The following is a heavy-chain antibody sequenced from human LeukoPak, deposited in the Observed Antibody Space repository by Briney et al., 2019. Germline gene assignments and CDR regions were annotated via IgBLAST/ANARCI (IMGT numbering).Heavy chain of an antibody. CDR3: TRAPYCSSTSCYEGGAY. CDR1: GGSFSGYY. J-gene: IGHJ4*02. Sequence: SETLSLTCAVYGGSFSGYYWSWIRQPPGKGLEWIGEINHSGSTNYNPSLKSRVTISVDTSKNQFSPKLSSVTAADTAVYYCTRAPYCSSTSCYEGGAYWGQGTLVTVPS. CDR2: INHSGST. V-gene: IGHV4-34*01. D-gene: IGHD2-2*01.